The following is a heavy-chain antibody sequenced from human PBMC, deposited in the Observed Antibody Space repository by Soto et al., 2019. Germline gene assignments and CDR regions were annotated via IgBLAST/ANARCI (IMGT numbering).Heavy chain of an antibody. CDR2: IIPIFGTA. J-gene: IGHJ6*02. D-gene: IGHD6-6*01. Sequence: GASVQVSCKASGGTFSSYAISWVRQAPGEGLEWMGGIIPIFGTANYAQKFQGRVTITADESTSTAYMELSSLRSEDTAVYYCARERARALYYYYYYGMDVWGQGTTVTVSS. V-gene: IGHV1-69*13. CDR3: ARERARALYYYYYYGMDV. CDR1: GGTFSSYA.